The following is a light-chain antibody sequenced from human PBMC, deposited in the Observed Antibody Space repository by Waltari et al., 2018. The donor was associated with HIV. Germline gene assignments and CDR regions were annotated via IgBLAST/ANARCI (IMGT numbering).Light chain of an antibody. CDR1: SSPKQL. CDR3: HSSDSSGTYV. Sequence: SFELTPPPSVPPSPGHPPRITCLGDSSPKQLAYWYQQKPGQAPVLVIYKDNERPSGIPERFSGSSSGTTVTLTISGVQAEDEADYYCHSSDSSGTYVFGPGTQVTVL. J-gene: IGLJ1*01. CDR2: KDN. V-gene: IGLV3-25*03.